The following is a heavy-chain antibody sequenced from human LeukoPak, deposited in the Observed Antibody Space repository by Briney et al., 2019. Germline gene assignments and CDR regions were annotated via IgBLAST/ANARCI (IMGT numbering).Heavy chain of an antibody. V-gene: IGHV7-4-1*02. J-gene: IGHJ4*02. Sequence: GASVKVSCKASGYTFNRYAMNWVRQAPGQGLEWMGWINTNTGNPTYAQGFTGRFVFSLDTSVSTAYLQISSLKAEDTAVYYCARDRTYSGSYGPMAYWGQRTLVTVSS. CDR1: GYTFNRYA. CDR3: ARDRTYSGSYGPMAY. D-gene: IGHD1-26*01. CDR2: INTNTGNP.